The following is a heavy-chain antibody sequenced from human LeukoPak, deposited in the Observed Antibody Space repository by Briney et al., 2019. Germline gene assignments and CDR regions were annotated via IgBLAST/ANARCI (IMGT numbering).Heavy chain of an antibody. Sequence: SETLSLTCTVSGVSISSYYWSWIRQPPGKGLEWIGYIYYSGSTNYNPSLKSRVTISVDTSKNQFSLKLSSVTAADTAVYYCARRMYYYDSSGYGGYWLDLWGQGTLVTVSS. D-gene: IGHD3-22*01. CDR2: IYYSGST. CDR1: GVSISSYY. J-gene: IGHJ5*02. CDR3: ARRMYYYDSSGYGGYWLDL. V-gene: IGHV4-59*08.